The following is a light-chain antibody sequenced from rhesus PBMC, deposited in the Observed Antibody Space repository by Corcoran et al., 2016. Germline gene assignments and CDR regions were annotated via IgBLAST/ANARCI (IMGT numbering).Light chain of an antibody. CDR1: QCVGSY. CDR3: QQSSNLSWT. Sequence: ETVVTQSPATLSLSPGERATLSCRASQCVGSYLAWYQQKPGQAPRLLIYGASSRATGIPDGFRGSGSGIDFTLTISSLEPEDVGVYYCQQSSNLSWTFGQGTKVEIK. J-gene: IGKJ1*01. CDR2: GAS. V-gene: IGKV3-24*04.